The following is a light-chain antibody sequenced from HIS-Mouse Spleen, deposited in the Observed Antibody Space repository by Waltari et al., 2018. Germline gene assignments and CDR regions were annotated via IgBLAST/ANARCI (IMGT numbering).Light chain of an antibody. CDR3: NSRDSSGNHVV. V-gene: IGLV3-19*01. J-gene: IGLJ2*01. Sequence: SSELTQDPAVSVALGQTVRITCQGDSLRSYYASWYQQKPGQAPVLVIYGKNNRPAGIPGLFSGSSSGNTASLTITGAQAEDEADYYCNSRDSSGNHVVFGGGTKLTVL. CDR1: SLRSYY. CDR2: GKN.